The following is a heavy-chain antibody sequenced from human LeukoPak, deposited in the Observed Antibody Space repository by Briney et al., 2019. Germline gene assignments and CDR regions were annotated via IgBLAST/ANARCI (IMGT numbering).Heavy chain of an antibody. V-gene: IGHV3-49*03. CDR1: GFTFGDYA. J-gene: IGHJ4*02. CDR3: TRVSSWKGIEY. Sequence: GGSLRLSCTASGFTFGDYAMSWFRQAPGKGLEWVGFIRSKAYGGTTEYAESVKGSFTISRDDSKSIAYLPLNGLKTEDTAVSYCTRVSSWKGIEYWGQGTLVTVSS. D-gene: IGHD6-13*01. CDR2: IRSKAYGGTT.